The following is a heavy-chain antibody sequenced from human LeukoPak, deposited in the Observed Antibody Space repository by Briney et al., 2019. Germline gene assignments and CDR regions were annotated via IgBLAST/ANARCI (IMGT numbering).Heavy chain of an antibody. CDR2: ISSNGGNT. J-gene: IGHJ4*02. Sequence: PGGSLRLPCSASGFIFSDYAMFWVRQAPGKGLEYVSAISSNGGNTYYADSVKGRFTISRDNSKNTLYLQMSSLRPEDTAVYYCVKPRKYTTNWSFDYWGQGTLVTVSS. V-gene: IGHV3-64D*06. CDR3: VKPRKYTTNWSFDY. D-gene: IGHD6-13*01. CDR1: GFIFSDYA.